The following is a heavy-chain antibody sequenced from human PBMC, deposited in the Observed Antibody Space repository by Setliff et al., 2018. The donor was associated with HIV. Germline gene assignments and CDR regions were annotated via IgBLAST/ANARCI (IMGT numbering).Heavy chain of an antibody. CDR2: INHSGDT. J-gene: IGHJ4*02. CDR1: GGSFSGYY. Sequence: SETLCLSCAVYGGSFSGYYWSWIRQPPGTGLEWIGEINHSGDTNYNPSLKSRVTISVDTSKNQFSLNLNSVTAADTAVYYCARLGAEDFSDYDWVDYWGQGTLVTVSS. D-gene: IGHD5-12*01. CDR3: ARLGAEDFSDYDWVDY. V-gene: IGHV4-34*01.